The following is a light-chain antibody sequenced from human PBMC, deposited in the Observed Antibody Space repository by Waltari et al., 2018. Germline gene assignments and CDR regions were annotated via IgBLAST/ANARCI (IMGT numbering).Light chain of an antibody. Sequence: DIVLTQSPGALSLSPGERATFPCRASQRVSNTYLAWYQQNPGQAPRLLLSGASSRATGIPDRFSGSGSGTDFTLTISRLEPEDCAVYYCHQYGSSPRLTFGGGTKVEIK. CDR3: HQYGSSPRLT. V-gene: IGKV3-20*01. J-gene: IGKJ4*01. CDR2: GAS. CDR1: QRVSNTY.